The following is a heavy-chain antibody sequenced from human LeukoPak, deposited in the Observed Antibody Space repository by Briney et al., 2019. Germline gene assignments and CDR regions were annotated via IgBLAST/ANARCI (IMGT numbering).Heavy chain of an antibody. V-gene: IGHV3-30*14. CDR2: ISYDGSNK. CDR1: GFTFSSYA. J-gene: IGHJ6*02. CDR3: ARDSSYYVMDV. Sequence: GGSLRLSCAASGFTFSSYAMHWVRQAPGKGLEWVAVISYDGSNKYYADSVKGRFTISRDNSKNTVYLQMNRLRVEDTAVYYCARDSSYYVMDVWGQGTTVTVSS.